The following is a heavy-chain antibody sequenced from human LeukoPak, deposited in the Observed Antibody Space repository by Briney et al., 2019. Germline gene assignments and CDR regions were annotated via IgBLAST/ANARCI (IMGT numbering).Heavy chain of an antibody. D-gene: IGHD3-16*02. CDR3: AKVIVGWLLDY. V-gene: IGHV3-30*18. Sequence: PGGSLRLSCAASGFTFSNYAMHWVRQAPGKGLEGLAVISYDGSNKYYADSVKGRFTISRDNSKNTLYLQMNSLRADDTAMYYCAKVIVGWLLDYWGQGTLVTVSS. CDR2: ISYDGSNK. J-gene: IGHJ4*02. CDR1: GFTFSNYA.